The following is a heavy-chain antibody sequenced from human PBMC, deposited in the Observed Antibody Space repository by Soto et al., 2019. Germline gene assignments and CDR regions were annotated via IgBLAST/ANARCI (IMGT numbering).Heavy chain of an antibody. CDR2: ISSSSSYI. V-gene: IGHV3-21*01. D-gene: IGHD2-2*01. CDR1: GFTFSSYS. J-gene: IGHJ4*02. Sequence: GGSLRLSCAASGFTFSSYSMNWVRQAPGKGLEWVSSISSSSSYIYYADSVKGRFTISRDNAKNSLYLQMNSLRAEDTAVYYCASRGYCSSTSCQAPDYWGQGTLVTVSS. CDR3: ASRGYCSSTSCQAPDY.